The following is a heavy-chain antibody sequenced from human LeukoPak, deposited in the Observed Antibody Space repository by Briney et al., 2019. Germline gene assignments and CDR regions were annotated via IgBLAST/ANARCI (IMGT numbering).Heavy chain of an antibody. CDR2: IYHSGST. CDR3: ARRSSAFDP. D-gene: IGHD3-3*01. Sequence: PSETLSFTCAVSGYSISSGYYWGWIRQPPGKGLEWIGTIYHSGSTYYNPSLKSRVTISVDRSKNQFSLKLSSVTAADTAVYYCARRSSAFDPWGQGTLVTVSS. J-gene: IGHJ5*02. CDR1: GYSISSGYY. V-gene: IGHV4-38-2*01.